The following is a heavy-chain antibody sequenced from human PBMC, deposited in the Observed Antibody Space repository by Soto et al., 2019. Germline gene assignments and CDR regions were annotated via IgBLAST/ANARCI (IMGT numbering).Heavy chain of an antibody. J-gene: IGHJ4*02. CDR3: ARDRDMTRYYYDSSHAH. V-gene: IGHV1-18*04. CDR1: GYTFTSYG. Sequence: ASVKVSCKASGYTFTSYGISWVRQAPGQGLEWMGWIGAYNGNTNYAQKLQGRVTMTTDTSTSTAYMELRSLRSDDTAVYYCARDRDMTRYYYDSSHAHWGQGTLVTVSS. D-gene: IGHD3-22*01. CDR2: IGAYNGNT.